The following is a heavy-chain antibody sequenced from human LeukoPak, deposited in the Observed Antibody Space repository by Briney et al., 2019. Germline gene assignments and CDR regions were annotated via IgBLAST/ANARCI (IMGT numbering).Heavy chain of an antibody. CDR3: ARPAIAAAGKGAFDI. J-gene: IGHJ3*02. CDR1: GGTFSSYA. D-gene: IGHD6-13*01. Sequence: ASVKVSCKASGGTFSSYAIGWVRQAPGQGLEWMGRIIPIFGTANYAQKFQGRVTMTRDTSTSTVYMELSSLRSEDTAVYYCARPAIAAAGKGAFDIWGQGTMVTVSS. CDR2: IIPIFGTA. V-gene: IGHV1-69*05.